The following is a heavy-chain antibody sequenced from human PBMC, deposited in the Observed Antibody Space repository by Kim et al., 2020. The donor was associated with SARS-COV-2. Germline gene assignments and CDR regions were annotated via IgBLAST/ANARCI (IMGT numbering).Heavy chain of an antibody. CDR1: GFTFSSYG. J-gene: IGHJ4*02. V-gene: IGHV3-23*01. CDR2: ITGIGTRT. CDR3: ATGLDNSDSRGYYSYFDY. D-gene: IGHD3-22*01. Sequence: GGSLRLSCAASGFTFSSYGLSWVRQAPGKGLEWVSAITGIGTRTYYAESVKGRFTISRDNSENTLYLQMSSLRAEDTAVYYCATGLDNSDSRGYYSYFDYWGQGTVVTVSS.